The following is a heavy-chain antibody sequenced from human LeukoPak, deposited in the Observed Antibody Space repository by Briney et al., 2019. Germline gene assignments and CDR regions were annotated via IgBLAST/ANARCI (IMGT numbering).Heavy chain of an antibody. CDR2: IKSKTDGGTT. CDR3: LAQYYFDY. CDR1: GFTFSNAW. Sequence: GGSPRLSCAASGFTFSNAWMSWVRQAPGKGLEWVGRIKSKTDGGTTDYAAPVKGRFTISRDDSKGTLYLQLNSLRTDDTAVYYCLAQYYFDYWGRGTLVTVSS. V-gene: IGHV3-15*01. D-gene: IGHD4-11*01. J-gene: IGHJ4*02.